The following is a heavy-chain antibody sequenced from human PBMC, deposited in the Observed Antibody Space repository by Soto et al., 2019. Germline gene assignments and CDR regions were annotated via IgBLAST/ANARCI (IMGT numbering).Heavy chain of an antibody. J-gene: IGHJ5*02. V-gene: IGHV4-34*01. D-gene: IGHD2-15*01. CDR3: ARSKVGCSGGSCSGRRLRWFDP. CDR2: INHSGST. CDR1: GGSFSGYY. Sequence: QVQLQQWGAGLLKPSETLSLTCAVYGGSFSGYYWSWIRQPPGKGLEWIGEINHSGSTNYNPSLKSRVTISVDTSKNQFSLKLSSVTAADTAVYYCARSKVGCSGGSCSGRRLRWFDPWGQGTLVTVSS.